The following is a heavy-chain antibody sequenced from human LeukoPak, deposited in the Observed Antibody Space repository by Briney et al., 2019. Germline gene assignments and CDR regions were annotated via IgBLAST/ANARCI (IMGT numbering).Heavy chain of an antibody. CDR1: GGSISSYY. Sequence: SETLSLTCTISGGSISSYYWGWIRQPPGRGLEWIGTSYYGGNSCYNPSLKSRVTISVDGSKNQFSLTLTSVTAADTAVYYCATTSGYRNYYYYYIDVWGKGTTVTVSS. D-gene: IGHD3-22*01. CDR2: SYYGGNS. V-gene: IGHV4-59*04. CDR3: ATTSGYRNYYYYYIDV. J-gene: IGHJ6*03.